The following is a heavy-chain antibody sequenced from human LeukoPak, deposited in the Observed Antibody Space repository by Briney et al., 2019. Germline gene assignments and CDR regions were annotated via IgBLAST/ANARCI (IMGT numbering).Heavy chain of an antibody. CDR1: GGSISSYY. Sequence: PSETLSLTCTVSGGSISSYYWSWIRQPPGKGLEWIGYIYYSGSTNYNPSLKSRVTISVDTSKNQFSLKLSSVTAADTAVYYCARDSGSGWPGYYYYGMDVWGQGTTVTVSS. CDR2: IYYSGST. J-gene: IGHJ6*02. V-gene: IGHV4-59*01. D-gene: IGHD6-19*01. CDR3: ARDSGSGWPGYYYYGMDV.